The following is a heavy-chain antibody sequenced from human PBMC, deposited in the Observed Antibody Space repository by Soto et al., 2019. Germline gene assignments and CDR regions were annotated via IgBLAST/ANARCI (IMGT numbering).Heavy chain of an antibody. Sequence: QVQLVQSGAEVKKPGSSVKVSCKASGGTFSSYAISWVRQAPGQGLEWKGGIIPIFGTANYAQKFQGRVTITADESTSTAYMELSSLRSEDTAVYYCARDMMDCSSTSCLANYFDYWGQGTLVTVSS. CDR3: ARDMMDCSSTSCLANYFDY. CDR1: GGTFSSYA. D-gene: IGHD2-2*01. J-gene: IGHJ4*02. V-gene: IGHV1-69*01. CDR2: IIPIFGTA.